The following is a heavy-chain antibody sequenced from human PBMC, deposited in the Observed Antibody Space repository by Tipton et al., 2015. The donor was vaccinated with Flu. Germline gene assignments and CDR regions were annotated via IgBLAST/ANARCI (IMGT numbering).Heavy chain of an antibody. CDR1: GGSINRSHYY. CDR2: IYHSGST. D-gene: IGHD6-19*01. J-gene: IGHJ6*02. CDR3: ARDGGVGSGWSYSGGNYYYGMDV. V-gene: IGHV4-39*07. Sequence: TLSLTCTVSGGSINRSHYYWGWIRQPPGKGLEWIGSIYHSGSTFYHLSLKSRVTISVDTSKNQFSLKLSSVTAADTAVYYCARDGGVGSGWSYSGGNYYYGMDVWGQGTTVIVSS.